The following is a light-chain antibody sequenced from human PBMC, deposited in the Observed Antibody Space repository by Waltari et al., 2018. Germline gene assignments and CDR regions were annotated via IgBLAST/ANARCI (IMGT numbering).Light chain of an antibody. J-gene: IGKJ4*01. V-gene: IGKV4-1*01. Sequence: DIVMTQSPDCLAVQLGARATIHCTSNQSLLFSSNNKNHLAWYQQTTGQPPKLLIYWASTRESGVPDRFSGSGSGTDFTLTITSLQTEDVAVYYCQQYYRSPSLTFGGGTKVEIK. CDR1: QSLLFSSNNKNH. CDR3: QQYYRSPSLT. CDR2: WAS.